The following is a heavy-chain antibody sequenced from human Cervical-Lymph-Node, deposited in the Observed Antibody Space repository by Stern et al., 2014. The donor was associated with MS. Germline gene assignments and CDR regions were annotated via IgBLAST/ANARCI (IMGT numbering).Heavy chain of an antibody. D-gene: IGHD2/OR15-2a*01. V-gene: IGHV1-3*01. Sequence: VHLVESGAEVKKPGASVKVSCKASGYTFTSYAIHWERQAPGQRPEWMGWINAGSGNTRYSKKFQGRVTFTRDTSASTAYMDLSSLRYEDTAVYYCARDLKEGNIFYYNGMDVWGQGTTVTVSS. CDR2: INAGSGNT. J-gene: IGHJ6*02. CDR3: ARDLKEGNIFYYNGMDV. CDR1: GYTFTSYA.